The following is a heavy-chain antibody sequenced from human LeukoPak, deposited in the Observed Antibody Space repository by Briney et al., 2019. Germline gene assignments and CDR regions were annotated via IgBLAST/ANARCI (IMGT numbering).Heavy chain of an antibody. V-gene: IGHV3-21*01. J-gene: IGHJ4*02. CDR2: ISSSSSYI. D-gene: IGHD6-19*01. Sequence: GGSLRLSCAASGFTFSSYSMNWVRQAPGKGLEWVSSISSSSSYIYYADSVKGRFTISRDNAKNSLYLQMNSRRAEDTAVYYCARDGPIAVAGFDYWGQGTLVTVSS. CDR1: GFTFSSYS. CDR3: ARDGPIAVAGFDY.